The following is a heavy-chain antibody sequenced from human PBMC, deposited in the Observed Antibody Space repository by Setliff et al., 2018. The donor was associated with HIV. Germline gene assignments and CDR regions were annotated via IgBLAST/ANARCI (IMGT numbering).Heavy chain of an antibody. CDR3: AGEGYYYASSGYYPYYFDH. CDR2: IYYSGNT. D-gene: IGHD3-22*01. CDR1: GGSINSNSYY. Sequence: SETLSLTCTVSGGSINSNSYYWGWIRQPPGKGLEWIGYIYYSGNTYYNPSLKSRVTISVDTSKNQFSLKLSSVTAADTAVYYCAGEGYYYASSGYYPYYFDHWGQGILVTVSS. V-gene: IGHV4-39*07. J-gene: IGHJ4*02.